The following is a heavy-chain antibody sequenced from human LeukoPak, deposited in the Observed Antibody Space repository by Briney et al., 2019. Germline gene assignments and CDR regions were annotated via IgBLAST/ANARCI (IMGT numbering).Heavy chain of an antibody. CDR2: IIPIFGTA. Sequence: SVTVSCKASGGTFIIYAISWVRQAPGQGRGWMGGIIPIFGTASYAQKFQGRVTITTDESTSTAYMALSSLRSEDTAVYYCARVDGRCSSTSCYYNWFDPWGQGTLVTVSS. V-gene: IGHV1-69*05. CDR1: GGTFIIYA. D-gene: IGHD2-2*01. CDR3: ARVDGRCSSTSCYYNWFDP. J-gene: IGHJ5*02.